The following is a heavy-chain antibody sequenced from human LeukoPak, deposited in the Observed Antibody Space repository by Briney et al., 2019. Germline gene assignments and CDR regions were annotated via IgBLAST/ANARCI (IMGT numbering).Heavy chain of an antibody. Sequence: SETLSLTCTVSGGSIRNYYWSWIRQPPGKGLEWIGYIYYSGSTYYNPSLKSRVTISVDTSKNQFSLKLSSVTAADTAVYYCARLRRGLGDYWGQGTLVTVSS. CDR3: ARLRRGLGDY. J-gene: IGHJ4*02. CDR1: GGSIRNYY. CDR2: IYYSGST. D-gene: IGHD3-10*01. V-gene: IGHV4-30-4*01.